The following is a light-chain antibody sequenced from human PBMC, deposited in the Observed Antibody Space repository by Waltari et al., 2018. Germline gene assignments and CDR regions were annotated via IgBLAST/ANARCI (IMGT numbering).Light chain of an antibody. V-gene: IGLV1-44*01. Sequence: QSVLTQPPSASGTPGQRVTISCSGRSSNIGGNTVAWYQQVPGAAPKLLIYIDNGRPSGVPDRFSGSKAGTSASLAISGLQSEDEALYCCAAWDDSLSGVVFGGGTKLTVL. J-gene: IGLJ2*01. CDR2: IDN. CDR1: SSNIGGNT. CDR3: AAWDDSLSGVV.